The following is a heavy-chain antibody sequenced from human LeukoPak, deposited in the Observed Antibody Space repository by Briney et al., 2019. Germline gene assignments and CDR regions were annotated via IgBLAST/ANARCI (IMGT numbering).Heavy chain of an antibody. CDR1: GFTFSSYS. V-gene: IGHV3-21*04. D-gene: IGHD6-13*01. J-gene: IGHJ4*02. Sequence: GGSLRLSCAASGFTFSSYSMNWVRQAPGKGLEWVSSISSSSSYIYYADSVKGRFTISRDNAKNSLYLQMNSLRAEDTAVYYCATDPLQEAAGTCYWGQGTLVTVSS. CDR3: ATDPLQEAAGTCY. CDR2: ISSSSSYI.